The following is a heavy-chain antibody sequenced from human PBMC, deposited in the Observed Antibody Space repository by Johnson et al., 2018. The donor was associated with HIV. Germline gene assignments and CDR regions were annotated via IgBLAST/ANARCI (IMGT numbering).Heavy chain of an antibody. Sequence: VQLVESGGGVVQPGRSLRLSCAASGFTFSSYAMSWVRQAPGKGLEWVSAISGSGGTTYHADSVKGRFIISRDNSKSTLYLQMNSLRAEDTAVYYCARAYTYGAFDIWGQGTMVTVSS. J-gene: IGHJ3*02. CDR3: ARAYTYGAFDI. D-gene: IGHD5-18*01. CDR2: ISGSGGTT. V-gene: IGHV3-23*04. CDR1: GFTFSSYA.